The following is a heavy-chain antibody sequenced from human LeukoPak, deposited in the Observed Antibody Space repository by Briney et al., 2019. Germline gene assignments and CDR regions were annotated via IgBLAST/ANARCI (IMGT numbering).Heavy chain of an antibody. CDR3: ANVIIVAAGYEYFQH. D-gene: IGHD6-13*01. CDR2: ISGSGSDT. CDR1: GFTFSSYA. J-gene: IGHJ1*01. Sequence: GGSLRLSCAASGFTFSSYAMSWVRQAPGKGLERVSGISGSGSDTFYADSVKGRFTISRDNSKNTLYLQTSSLRAEDTAVYYCANVIIVAAGYEYFQHWGQGTLVSVSS. V-gene: IGHV3-23*01.